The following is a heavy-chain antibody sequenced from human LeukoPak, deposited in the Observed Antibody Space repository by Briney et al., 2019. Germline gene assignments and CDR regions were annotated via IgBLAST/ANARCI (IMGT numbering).Heavy chain of an antibody. Sequence: SETLSLTCTVSGDFISSSNFYWGWIRQPPGKGPEWLGSIYHSGSTDYSPSLKSRVTITVDTSTNQFSLRLSSVTAADTAVYYCARGLGKQWLVRRGYFDYWGLGTLVTVSS. J-gene: IGHJ4*02. CDR1: GDFISSSNFY. D-gene: IGHD6-19*01. CDR2: IYHSGST. CDR3: ARGLGKQWLVRRGYFDY. V-gene: IGHV4-39*01.